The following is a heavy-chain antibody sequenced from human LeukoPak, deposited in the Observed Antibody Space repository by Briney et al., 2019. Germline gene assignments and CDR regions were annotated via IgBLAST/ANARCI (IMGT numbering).Heavy chain of an antibody. CDR3: ASEDCNSDACYTILKN. CDR2: INTDGSRT. CDR1: GFTFSNYW. J-gene: IGHJ4*02. Sequence: PGGSLRLSCAVSGFTFSNYWMHWVRQVPGKGLVWVSDINTDGSRTRYAGPVKGRFTISRDNAKNTLYLQMNSLRAEDTAVCYCASEDCNSDACYTILKNWGQGTLVTVSP. V-gene: IGHV3-74*01. D-gene: IGHD2/OR15-2a*01.